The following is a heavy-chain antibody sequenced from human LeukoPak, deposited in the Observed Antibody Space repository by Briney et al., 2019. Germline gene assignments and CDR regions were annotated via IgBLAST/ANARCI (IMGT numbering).Heavy chain of an antibody. CDR3: ARDSYYYGSGSYNAFDI. D-gene: IGHD3-10*01. J-gene: IGHJ3*02. CDR2: IKQDGSEK. CDR1: GFTFSSYW. Sequence: GGSLRLSCAASGFTFSSYWMSWVRQAPGKGLEWVANIKQDGSEKYYVDSVKGRFTISRDNAKNSLYLQMNSLRAEDTAVYYCARDSYYYGSGSYNAFDIWGQGTMVTVSS. V-gene: IGHV3-7*01.